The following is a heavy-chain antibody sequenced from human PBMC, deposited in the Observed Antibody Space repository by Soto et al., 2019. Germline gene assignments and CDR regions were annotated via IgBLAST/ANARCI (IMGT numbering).Heavy chain of an antibody. J-gene: IGHJ6*03. V-gene: IGHV4-39*01. CDR3: ARLRTGYYEYSYYMDV. CDR1: GGSISSSSDY. CDR2: IYYSGST. D-gene: IGHD3-9*01. Sequence: PSETLSLTCTVSGGSISSSSDYWGLIRQPPGKGLEWIGSIYYSGSTYYNPSLKSRVTISVDTSKNQFSLKLSSVTAADTAVYYCARLRTGYYEYSYYMDVWGKGTTVTVSS.